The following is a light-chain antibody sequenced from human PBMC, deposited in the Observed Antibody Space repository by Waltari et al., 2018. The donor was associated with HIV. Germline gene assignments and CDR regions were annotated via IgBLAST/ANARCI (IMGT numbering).Light chain of an antibody. Sequence: DIQMTQSPSSLSASVGAKVTITCRTNLTVRMYLNWYQQRPGKAPDLLVYSVSILQSGVPSRFSGSGSGKHFSLTINNLQPEDSAVYFCQQTYSIPFTFGGGTSVEI. V-gene: IGKV1-39*01. CDR1: LTVRMY. CDR3: QQTYSIPFT. J-gene: IGKJ4*01. CDR2: SVS.